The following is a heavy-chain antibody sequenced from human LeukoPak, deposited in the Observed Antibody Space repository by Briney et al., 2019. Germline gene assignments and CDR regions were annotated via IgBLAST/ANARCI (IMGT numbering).Heavy chain of an antibody. J-gene: IGHJ2*01. D-gene: IGHD6-13*01. CDR3: AKDGPEGNSWSKNWYFDL. Sequence: GGSLRLSCAASGFAFSSYWMHWVRQAPGKGLEWVSAISGSGGSTYYADSVKGRFTISRDNSKNTLYLQMNSLRAEDTAVYYCAKDGPEGNSWSKNWYFDLWGRGTLVTVSS. CDR2: ISGSGGST. CDR1: GFAFSSYW. V-gene: IGHV3-23*01.